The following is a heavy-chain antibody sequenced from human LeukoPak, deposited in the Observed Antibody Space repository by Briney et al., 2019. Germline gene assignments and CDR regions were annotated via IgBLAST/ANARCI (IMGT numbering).Heavy chain of an antibody. CDR2: ILSDAIIK. D-gene: IGHD3-10*01. CDR3: AKDLHGSGSFDY. V-gene: IGHV3-30*18. Sequence: GTSLRLSCATSEFTFSTNIMHWVRQAPGKGLEWVAAILSDAIIKYYAQSVKGRSSISRDNSRNTLYLELSSRRAEGTALYYCAKDLHGSGSFDYWGQGTLVTVSS. CDR1: EFTFSTNI. J-gene: IGHJ4*02.